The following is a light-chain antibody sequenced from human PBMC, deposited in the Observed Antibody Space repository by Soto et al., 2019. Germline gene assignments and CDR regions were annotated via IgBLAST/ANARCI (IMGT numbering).Light chain of an antibody. CDR2: GAS. CDR1: QSVSSSY. V-gene: IGKV3-20*01. J-gene: IGKJ1*01. CDR3: QQYGSSPPWT. Sequence: EIVLTQSPGTLSLSPGERATLSCRASQSVSSSYLAWYQKKPGQAPRLLIYGASSRATGIPDRFSGSGSGTDFDLTLSRLEPEDFEVYYCQQYGSSPPWTFGQGTKVEIK.